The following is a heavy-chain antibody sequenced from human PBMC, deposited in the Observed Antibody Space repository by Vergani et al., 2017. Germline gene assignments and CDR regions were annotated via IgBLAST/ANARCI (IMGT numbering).Heavy chain of an antibody. CDR3: ARFAKYQLLKSFDP. J-gene: IGHJ5*02. CDR1: GGSFSGYY. Sequence: QVQLQQWGAGLFKPSETLSLTCAVYGGSFSGYYWSWIRQPPGKGLEWIGEINHSGSTNYDPSLKTRFTITVDTSKNQFSLKLSSVTAADTAVYYCARFAKYQLLKSFDPWGQGTLVTVSS. V-gene: IGHV4-34*01. CDR2: INHSGST. D-gene: IGHD2-2*01.